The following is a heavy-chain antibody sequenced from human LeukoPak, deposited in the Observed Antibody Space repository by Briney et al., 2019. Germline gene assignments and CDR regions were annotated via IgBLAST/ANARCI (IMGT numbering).Heavy chain of an antibody. CDR2: IGGGGTTI. CDR3: AKDHAGYSSGWYYFDY. Sequence: PGGSLRLSCAASGFTFSSYSMNWVRQAPGKGLEWLSYIGGGGTTIHYADSVKGRFTISRDDAKNSLYLQMNSLRDEDTAVYYCAKDHAGYSSGWYYFDYWGQGTLVTVSS. D-gene: IGHD6-19*01. V-gene: IGHV3-48*02. J-gene: IGHJ4*02. CDR1: GFTFSSYS.